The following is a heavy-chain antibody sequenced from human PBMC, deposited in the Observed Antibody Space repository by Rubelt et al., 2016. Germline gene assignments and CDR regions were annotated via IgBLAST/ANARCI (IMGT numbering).Heavy chain of an antibody. D-gene: IGHD4-23*01. Sequence: EGVSAISGSGGSTYYADSVKGRFTISRDNAKNSQYLQMNSLRAEDTAVYYCARGKDYGGNRDFDYWGQGTLVTVSS. V-gene: IGHV3-23*01. CDR3: ARGKDYGGNRDFDY. J-gene: IGHJ4*02. CDR2: ISGSGGST.